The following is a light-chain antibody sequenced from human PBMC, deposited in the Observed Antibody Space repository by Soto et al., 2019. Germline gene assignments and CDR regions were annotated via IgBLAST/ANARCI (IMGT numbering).Light chain of an antibody. V-gene: IGLV2-14*01. Sequence: QSALTHPASVSWSPGQSITISCTGTSSDIGNYNYVSWYQQHPGKAPKLMIYEVSNRPSGVSNRFSGSKSGNTASLTISGLQAEDEAHYYCSSYTSSSTLNYVFGTGTKVTVL. CDR3: SSYTSSSTLNYV. J-gene: IGLJ1*01. CDR2: EVS. CDR1: SSDIGNYNY.